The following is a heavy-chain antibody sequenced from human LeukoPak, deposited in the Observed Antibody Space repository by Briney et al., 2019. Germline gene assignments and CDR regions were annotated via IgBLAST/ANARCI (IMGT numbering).Heavy chain of an antibody. D-gene: IGHD4-17*01. Sequence: SETLSLTCTVSGGSISNYYGSWIRQPPGKGLEWIGYIYYSGITNYNPSLKSQVTISVDTSKNQFSLRLSSVTAADTAVYYCARDRRSTVTAFDIWGQGTMVTVSS. CDR1: GGSISNYY. J-gene: IGHJ3*02. CDR3: ARDRRSTVTAFDI. V-gene: IGHV4-59*01. CDR2: IYYSGIT.